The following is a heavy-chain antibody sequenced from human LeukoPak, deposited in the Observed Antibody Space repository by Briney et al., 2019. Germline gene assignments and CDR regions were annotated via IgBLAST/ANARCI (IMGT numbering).Heavy chain of an antibody. Sequence: GGSLRLSCAASGFTVSSNYMSWVRQAPGKGLEWVSVIYSGGSTYYADSVKGRFTISRDNSKNTLYLQMNSLRAEDTAVYYCATPLVGAFEYFQHWGQGTLVTVSS. CDR3: ATPLVGAFEYFQH. D-gene: IGHD1-26*01. J-gene: IGHJ1*01. CDR1: GFTVSSNY. CDR2: IYSGGST. V-gene: IGHV3-66*04.